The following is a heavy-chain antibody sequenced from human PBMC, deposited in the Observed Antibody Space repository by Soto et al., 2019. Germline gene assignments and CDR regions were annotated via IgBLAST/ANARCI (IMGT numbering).Heavy chain of an antibody. CDR2: IIPILGIA. D-gene: IGHD2-2*01. CDR3: ARWEAAIDHMDV. CDR1: GGTFSSYT. J-gene: IGHJ6*03. Sequence: QVQLVQSGAEVKKPGSSVKVSCKASGGTFSSYTISWVRQAPGQGLEWMGRIIPILGIANYAQKFQGRVTITADKSTSTAYMELSSLRSEDTAVYYCARWEAAIDHMDVWGKGTTVTVSS. V-gene: IGHV1-69*02.